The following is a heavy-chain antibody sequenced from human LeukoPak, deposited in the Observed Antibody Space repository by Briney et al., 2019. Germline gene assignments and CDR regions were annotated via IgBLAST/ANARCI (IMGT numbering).Heavy chain of an antibody. CDR2: IYTGGST. J-gene: IGHJ4*02. D-gene: IGHD3-16*02. CDR3: ARNTGGLSR. V-gene: IGHV3-53*01. Sequence: TGGSLRLSCAASGFTVSNNYMSWVRQAPGKGLQCVSVIYTGGSTYYADSVKGRFTISRDNSKNTLYLQMNSLRAEDTAVYYCARNTGGLSRWGQGTLVTVSS. CDR1: GFTVSNNY.